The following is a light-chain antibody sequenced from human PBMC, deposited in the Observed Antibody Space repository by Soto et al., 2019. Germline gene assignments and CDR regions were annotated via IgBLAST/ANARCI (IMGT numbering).Light chain of an antibody. Sequence: DIVMTQSPFSLPVTPGEPASISCRSSRSLYSCGYTYLDWYLQKPGQPPQLLISFGSNRASGVPDRFSGSGSGTDFTLEINRVEAEDLGVYYCMQTLQTPLTFGGGTKVDIK. CDR1: RSLYSCGYTY. J-gene: IGKJ4*01. V-gene: IGKV2-28*01. CDR2: FGS. CDR3: MQTLQTPLT.